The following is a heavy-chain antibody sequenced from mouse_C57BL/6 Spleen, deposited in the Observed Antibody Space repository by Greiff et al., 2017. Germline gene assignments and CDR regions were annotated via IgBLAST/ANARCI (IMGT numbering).Heavy chain of an antibody. J-gene: IGHJ4*01. CDR2: IWWDDDK. D-gene: IGHD1-1*01. V-gene: IGHV8-8*01. CDR3: ARIEDYYGSTTGDYAMDY. Sequence: QVTLKESGPGLLQPSQTLSLTCSFSGFSLSTFGMGVGWIRQPSGKGLVWLAHIWWDDDKYYNPALKSRLTISKDTSKNQVFLKIVNVDTADTATYYCARIEDYYGSTTGDYAMDYWGQGTSVTVSS. CDR1: GFSLSTFGMG.